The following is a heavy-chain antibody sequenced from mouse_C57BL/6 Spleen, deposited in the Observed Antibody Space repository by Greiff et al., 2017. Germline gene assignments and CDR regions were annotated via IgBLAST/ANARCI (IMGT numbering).Heavy chain of an antibody. V-gene: IGHV1-78*01. CDR3: AINYYGSSYGAMDY. CDR1: GYTFTDHT. CDR2: IYPRDGST. D-gene: IGHD1-1*01. J-gene: IGHJ4*01. Sequence: VQLQQSDAELVKPGASVKISCKVSGYTFTDHTIHWMKQRPEQGLDWIGYIYPRDGSTKYNEKFKGKATLTADKSSSTAYMQLNSLTSEDSAVYFCAINYYGSSYGAMDYWGQGTSVTGST.